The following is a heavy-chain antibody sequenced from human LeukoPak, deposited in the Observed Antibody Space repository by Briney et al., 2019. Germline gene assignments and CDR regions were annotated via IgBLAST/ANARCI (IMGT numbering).Heavy chain of an antibody. J-gene: IGHJ5*02. Sequence: SETLSLTCAVYGGSFSGYYWGWIRQPPGKGLEWIGEISHSGSTNYNPSLKSRVTISVDTSKNQFSLKLSSVTAADTAVYYCARGGAYQLLFNPRWFDPWGQGTLVTVSS. V-gene: IGHV4-34*01. D-gene: IGHD2-2*01. CDR1: GGSFSGYY. CDR2: ISHSGST. CDR3: ARGGAYQLLFNPRWFDP.